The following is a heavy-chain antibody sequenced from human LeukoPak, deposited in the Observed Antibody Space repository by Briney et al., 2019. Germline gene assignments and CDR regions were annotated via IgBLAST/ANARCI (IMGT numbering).Heavy chain of an antibody. Sequence: PGGSLRLSCAASGFSFSSYWMSWVRQAPGKGLEWVTNIKQDGSEKYYVDSVKGRFTISRDNAKNSLYLQMNSLRAEDTAVYYCARATYYYDSSGYYYHFDYWGQGTLVTVSS. CDR1: GFSFSSYW. CDR3: ARATYYYDSSGYYYHFDY. J-gene: IGHJ4*02. D-gene: IGHD3-22*01. CDR2: IKQDGSEK. V-gene: IGHV3-7*01.